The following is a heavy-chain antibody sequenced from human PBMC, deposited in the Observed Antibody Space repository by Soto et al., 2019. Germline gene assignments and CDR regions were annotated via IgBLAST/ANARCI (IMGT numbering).Heavy chain of an antibody. CDR1: GFSLSTSGVG. CDR2: IYWDDDK. D-gene: IGHD3-16*02. J-gene: IGHJ4*02. CDR3: ALSSTYDYIWGSYRYTLFDY. V-gene: IGHV2-5*02. Sequence: QITLKESGPTLVKPTQTLTLTCTFSGFSLSTSGVGVGWIRQPPGKALEWLALIYWDDDKRYSPSLKSRLTVAKDTSKNLVVLTMTNMDPVDTAPYYCALSSTYDYIWGSYRYTLFDYWGQGTLVTVSS.